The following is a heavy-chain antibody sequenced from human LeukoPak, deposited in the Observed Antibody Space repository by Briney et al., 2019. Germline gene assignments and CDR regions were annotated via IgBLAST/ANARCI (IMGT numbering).Heavy chain of an antibody. D-gene: IGHD3-9*01. CDR1: GGSFSGYY. V-gene: IGHV4-34*01. CDR3: ARVLGDYDILTGYYDYYYMDV. Sequence: SETLSPTCAVYGGSFSGYYWSWIRQPPGKGLEWIGEINHSGSTNYNPSLRSRVTISVDTSKNQFSLKLSSVTAADTAVYYCARVLGDYDILTGYYDYYYMDVWGKGTTVTVSS. J-gene: IGHJ6*03. CDR2: INHSGST.